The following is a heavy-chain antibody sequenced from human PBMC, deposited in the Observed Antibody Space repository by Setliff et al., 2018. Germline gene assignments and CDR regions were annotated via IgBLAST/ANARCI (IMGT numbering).Heavy chain of an antibody. V-gene: IGHV3-7*03. Sequence: GGSLRLSCAASGFTFNTHAMHWVRQAPGKGLQWVANIKQDGSETYYADSVQGRFTISRDKNSLYLQMHSLRAEDTAVYYCAREGIRGYFYYYMDVWGKGTTVTVSS. CDR1: GFTFNTHA. CDR3: AREGIRGYFYYYMDV. J-gene: IGHJ6*03. CDR2: IKQDGSET.